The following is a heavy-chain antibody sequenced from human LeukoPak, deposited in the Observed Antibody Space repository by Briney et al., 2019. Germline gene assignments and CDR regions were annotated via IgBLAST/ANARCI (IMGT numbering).Heavy chain of an antibody. CDR1: GFTVSSDY. CDR3: ARQEKTYYYYGMDV. Sequence: PGGSLRLSCAASGFTVSSDYMSWVRQAPGKGLEWVSVIYSGGSTYYADSVKGRFTISRDNSKNTLYLQMNSLRAEDTAVYYCARQEKTYYYYGMDVWGQGTTVTVSS. J-gene: IGHJ6*02. CDR2: IYSGGST. V-gene: IGHV3-66*04.